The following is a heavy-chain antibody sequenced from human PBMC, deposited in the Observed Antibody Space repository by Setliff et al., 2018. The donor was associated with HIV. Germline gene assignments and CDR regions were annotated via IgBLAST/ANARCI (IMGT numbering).Heavy chain of an antibody. CDR2: VKSDRDGGTT. Sequence: PGGSLRLSCAASGFTFNKAWMNWVRQAPGKALEWVGRVKSDRDGGTTDYAAPVKGRFTISRDDSKNTLYLQMNSLKTEDTAIYYCTTKPPAADFQHWGQGTLVTVSS. CDR1: GFTFNKAW. J-gene: IGHJ1*01. V-gene: IGHV3-15*07. D-gene: IGHD2-2*01. CDR3: TTKPPAADFQH.